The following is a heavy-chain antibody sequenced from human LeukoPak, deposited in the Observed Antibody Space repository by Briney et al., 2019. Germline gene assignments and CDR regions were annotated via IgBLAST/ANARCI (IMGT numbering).Heavy chain of an antibody. D-gene: IGHD3-22*01. CDR1: GFTFSGYG. J-gene: IGHJ4*02. CDR2: ISGSGGST. Sequence: PGGSLRLSCAASGFTFSGYGMSWVGQAPGKGLEWVSAISGSGGSTYYADSVKGRFTISRDNSKNTLYLQMNSLRAEDTAVYYCAKDRDDSSGESFDYWGQGTLVTVSS. CDR3: AKDRDDSSGESFDY. V-gene: IGHV3-23*01.